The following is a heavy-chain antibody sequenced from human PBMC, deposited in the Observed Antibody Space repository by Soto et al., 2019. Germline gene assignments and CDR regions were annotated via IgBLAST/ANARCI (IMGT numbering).Heavy chain of an antibody. D-gene: IGHD2-15*01. J-gene: IGHJ3*02. CDR1: GYTFTNYG. CDR2: ISPYNGKT. Sequence: QAQLVQSGAEVKKPGASVNISCKASGYTFTNYGFIWFRQAPGHGLEWVGWISPYNGKTEYAQNLQGRVTMTRDKPTSTAYMELRSLRSDDTAVYYCARDIYGGNCCDAFDIWGQGTMVTVSS. V-gene: IGHV1-18*01. CDR3: ARDIYGGNCCDAFDI.